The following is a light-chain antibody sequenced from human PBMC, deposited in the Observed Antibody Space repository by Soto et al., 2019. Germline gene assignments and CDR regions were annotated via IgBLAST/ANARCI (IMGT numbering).Light chain of an antibody. CDR2: KAS. CDR3: QQYNSYSPT. V-gene: IGKV1-5*03. Sequence: DIQMTQSPSTLSASVGDRVTITCRASQSISVWLAWYQQKAGKAPNLLIYKASRLESGVPSRFSGSGSETEFTLTISCLQPGDSATYDCQQYNSYSPTFGQGTKVEVK. J-gene: IGKJ1*01. CDR1: QSISVW.